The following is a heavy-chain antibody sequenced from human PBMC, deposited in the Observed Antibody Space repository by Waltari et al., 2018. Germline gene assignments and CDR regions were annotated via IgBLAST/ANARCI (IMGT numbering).Heavy chain of an antibody. CDR2: INHSGSV. CDR1: GGSFSGYY. J-gene: IGHJ6*02. Sequence: VQLQQWGAGLLKPSETLSLTCAVYGGSFSGYYWRWIRQPPGEGLEWIGEINHSGSVNYNPSLKSRVFMSVDTSKNQFSLKVTSVTAADTAVYYCARARVVKGYYYYGMDVWGQGATVTVS. CDR3: ARARVVKGYYYYGMDV. V-gene: IGHV4-34*02. D-gene: IGHD3-3*01.